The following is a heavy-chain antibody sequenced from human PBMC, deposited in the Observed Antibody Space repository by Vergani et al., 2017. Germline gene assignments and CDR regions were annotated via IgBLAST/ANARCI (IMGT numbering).Heavy chain of an antibody. J-gene: IGHJ4*02. CDR3: ARTRYSYGYPAAH. D-gene: IGHD5-18*01. CDR2: IYPGDSDT. V-gene: IGHV5-51*01. Sequence: EVQLVQSGAEVKKPGESLKISCKGSGYSFTSYWIGWVRQMPGKGLEWRGIIYPGDSDTRYSPSFQGQVTISADKSLSTAYLQWSSLKASDTAMYYCARTRYSYGYPAAHWGQGTLVTVSS. CDR1: GYSFTSYW.